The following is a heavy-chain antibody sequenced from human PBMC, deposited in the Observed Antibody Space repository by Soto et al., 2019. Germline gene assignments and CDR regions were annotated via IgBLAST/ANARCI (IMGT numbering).Heavy chain of an antibody. Sequence: EVQLVESGGGLVQPGGSLRLSCAASGFTFSNYWMYWVRQAPGKGLVWVSRVNNDGTNTTHADSVKGRFTISRDNAENTLYLQMHWRRAEDPVVYYCARGGFQHALDVWGQGSTVTVSS. CDR3: ARGGFQHALDV. D-gene: IGHD6-13*01. J-gene: IGHJ6*02. CDR2: VNNDGTNT. V-gene: IGHV3-74*03. CDR1: GFTFSNYW.